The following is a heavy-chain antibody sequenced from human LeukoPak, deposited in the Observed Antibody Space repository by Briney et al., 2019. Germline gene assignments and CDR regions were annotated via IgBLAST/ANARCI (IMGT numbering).Heavy chain of an antibody. CDR2: IYYSGST. Sequence: SETLSLTCTVSGGSISSYYWSWIRQPPGKGLEWIGYIYYSGSTNYKPTLKSRVTISLDTSRNQFSLKLNSVTAADTAVYYCAKSNGYGLVDIWGQGTMVTVSS. CDR3: AKSNGYGLVDI. CDR1: GGSISSYY. V-gene: IGHV4-59*12. D-gene: IGHD3-10*01. J-gene: IGHJ3*02.